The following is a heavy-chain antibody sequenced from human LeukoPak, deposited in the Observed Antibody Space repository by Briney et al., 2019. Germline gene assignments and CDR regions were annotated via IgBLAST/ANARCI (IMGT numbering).Heavy chain of an antibody. J-gene: IGHJ2*01. V-gene: IGHV3-49*04. CDR1: GFTFGDYA. D-gene: IGHD3-22*01. CDR2: IRSKAYGATT. Sequence: GGSLRLSCTASGFTFGDYAMTWVRQAPGKGLEWVGFIRSKAYGATTEYAASVKGRFTISRDDSKSIAYLQMNSLKTEDTAVYYCTRERDYYDSSGYYPYWYFDLWGRGTLVTVSS. CDR3: TRERDYYDSSGYYPYWYFDL.